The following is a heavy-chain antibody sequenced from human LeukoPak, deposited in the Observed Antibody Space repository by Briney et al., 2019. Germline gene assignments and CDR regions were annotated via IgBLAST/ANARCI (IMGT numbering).Heavy chain of an antibody. CDR2: IYTSGST. J-gene: IGHJ6*03. V-gene: IGHV4-4*07. CDR1: GGSISSYY. CDR3: AREGPVLRFLEWSANPHYYYYMDV. D-gene: IGHD3-3*01. Sequence: SETLSLTCTVSGGSISSYYWSWLRQPAGKGLKWIGRIYTSGSTNYNPSLKSRVTISVDTSKNQFSLKLSSVTAADTAVYYCAREGPVLRFLEWSANPHYYYYMDVWGKGTTVTVSS.